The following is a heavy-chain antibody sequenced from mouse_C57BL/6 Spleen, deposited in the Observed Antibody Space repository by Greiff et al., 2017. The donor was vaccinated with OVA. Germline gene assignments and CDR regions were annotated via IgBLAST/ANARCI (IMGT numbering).Heavy chain of an antibody. CDR2: IWSGGST. CDR1: GFSLTSYG. V-gene: IGHV2-2*01. CDR3: ARGFITTRAMDY. Sequence: QVQLKESGPGLVQPSQSLSITCTVSGFSLTSYGVHWVRQSPGKGLEWLGVIWSGGSTDYNAAFISRLSISKDNSKSQVFFKMNSLQADDTAIYYCARGFITTRAMDYWGQGTSVTVSS. D-gene: IGHD1-1*01. J-gene: IGHJ4*01.